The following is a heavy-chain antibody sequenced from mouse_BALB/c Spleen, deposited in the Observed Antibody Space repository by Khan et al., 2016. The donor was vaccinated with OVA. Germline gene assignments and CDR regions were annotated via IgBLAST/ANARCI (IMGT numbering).Heavy chain of an antibody. CDR2: IAPANGNT. V-gene: IGHV14-3*02. CDR1: GFNIKDTY. J-gene: IGHJ1*01. Sequence: EVQLQESGAALVKPGASVDLSCTASGFNIKDTYIHWVKQRPEQGLEWIGRIAPANGNTKYDPKFQGKATITADTSSNTSYLRLSSLTSEDTAVYSCALHSYDRRGFDVWGAGTTVTVSS. CDR3: ALHSYDRRGFDV. D-gene: IGHD2-3*01.